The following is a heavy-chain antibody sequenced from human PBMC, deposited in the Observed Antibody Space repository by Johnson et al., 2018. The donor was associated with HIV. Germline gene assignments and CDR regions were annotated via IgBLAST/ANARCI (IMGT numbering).Heavy chain of an antibody. CDR1: GFTFSTYA. Sequence: VQLVESGGGLVQPGGSLRLSCAASGFTFSTYAMHWVRQAPGKGLEYVSAISNNGGTTYYANSVEGRFTISRDNFKNALYLQMNSLRADDTAVYYCARANTGRGAFDIWCQGTMVTVSS. J-gene: IGHJ3*02. V-gene: IGHV3-64*01. D-gene: IGHD1-14*01. CDR3: ARANTGRGAFDI. CDR2: ISNNGGTT.